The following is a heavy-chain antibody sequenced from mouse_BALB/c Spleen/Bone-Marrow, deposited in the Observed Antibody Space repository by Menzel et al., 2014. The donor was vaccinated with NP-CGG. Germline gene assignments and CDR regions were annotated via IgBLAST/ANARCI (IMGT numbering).Heavy chain of an antibody. V-gene: IGHV7-3*02. CDR3: ARDKGRVFFDY. CDR2: IRNKANGYTT. J-gene: IGHJ2*01. CDR1: GFTFTDYY. Sequence: EVKVVESGGGLVQPGGSLRLSCATSGFTFTDYYMNWVRPPPGKALEWLGFIRNKANGYTTEYSASVKGRITISRDNSQNILYLQMNTLRAEDSATYYCARDKGRVFFDYWGQGTTLTVSS.